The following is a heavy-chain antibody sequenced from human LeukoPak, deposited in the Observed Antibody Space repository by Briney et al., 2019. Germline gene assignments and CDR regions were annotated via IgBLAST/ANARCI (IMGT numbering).Heavy chain of an antibody. V-gene: IGHV4-59*02. D-gene: IGHD3-9*01. Sequence: PSETLSLTCNVSGVSVSDYYWSWIRQPPGKGLEWIGYIYYNERTNYDPSFRSRVTILIDTSKNQFSLKLNSVTAADTAVYYCARSPQYFDRLLVGDSHYFSDFWGQGTLVTVSS. J-gene: IGHJ4*02. CDR2: IYYNERT. CDR1: GVSVSDYY. CDR3: ARSPQYFDRLLVGDSHYFSDF.